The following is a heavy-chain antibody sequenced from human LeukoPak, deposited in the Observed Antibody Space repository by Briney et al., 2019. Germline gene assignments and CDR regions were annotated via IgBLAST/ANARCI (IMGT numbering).Heavy chain of an antibody. Sequence: SQTLSLTCALSGDSVSSNSAAWNSIRQSPSRGLEWLGRTYYRSKWYNDYPGSVKSRITINPDTSKNKSSLQLNSVTPEDTAVYYCARGHGYSYGYFDFFDYWGQGTLVTVSS. V-gene: IGHV6-1*01. CDR3: ARGHGYSYGYFDFFDY. J-gene: IGHJ4*02. CDR2: TYYRSKWYN. D-gene: IGHD5-18*01. CDR1: GDSVSSNSAA.